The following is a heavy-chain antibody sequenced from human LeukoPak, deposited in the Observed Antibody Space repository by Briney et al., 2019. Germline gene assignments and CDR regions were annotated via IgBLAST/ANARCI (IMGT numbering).Heavy chain of an antibody. Sequence: PGESLKISCKGSGYSLTSYWIGWVRQLPGKGLEWMGIIYPGDSDTRYSPSFQGQVTISADKSISTAYLQWSSLKASDTAMYYCARRKRITIFGVDPLDYYYGMDVWGQGTTVTVSS. CDR2: IYPGDSDT. CDR1: GYSLTSYW. CDR3: ARRKRITIFGVDPLDYYYGMDV. V-gene: IGHV5-51*01. D-gene: IGHD3-3*01. J-gene: IGHJ6*02.